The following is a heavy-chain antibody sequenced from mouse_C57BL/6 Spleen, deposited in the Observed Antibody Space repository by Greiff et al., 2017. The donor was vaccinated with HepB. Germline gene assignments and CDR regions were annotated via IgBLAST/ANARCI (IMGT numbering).Heavy chain of an antibody. CDR2: ISDGGSYT. D-gene: IGHD2-3*01. CDR3: TRDQDYDGYYPWFAY. J-gene: IGHJ3*01. CDR1: GFTFSSYA. Sequence: DVKLVESGGGLVKPGGSLKLSCAASGFTFSSYAMSWVRQTPEKRLEWVATISDGGSYTYYPDNVKGRFTISRDNAKNNLYLQMSHLKSEDTAMYYCTRDQDYDGYYPWFAYWGQGTLVTVSA. V-gene: IGHV5-4*01.